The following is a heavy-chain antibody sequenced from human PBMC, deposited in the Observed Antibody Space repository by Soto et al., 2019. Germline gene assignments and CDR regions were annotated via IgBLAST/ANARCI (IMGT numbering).Heavy chain of an antibody. V-gene: IGHV4-59*01. CDR3: ARDLPTGHFDY. CDR2: IYYSGST. Sequence: QVQLQESGPGLVKPSETLSLTCTVSGGSISSYYWSWIRQPPGKGLEWIGYIYYSGSTNYNPSLKSRVTISVDTSKNQFSLKLSSVTAADTAVYYRARDLPTGHFDYWGQGTLVTVSS. J-gene: IGHJ4*02. CDR1: GGSISSYY.